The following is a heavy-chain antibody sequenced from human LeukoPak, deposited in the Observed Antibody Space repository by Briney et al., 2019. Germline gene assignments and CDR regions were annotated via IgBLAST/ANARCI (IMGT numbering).Heavy chain of an antibody. J-gene: IGHJ6*02. CDR1: GFTFSSYA. CDR3: ARGGSYYLMDV. D-gene: IGHD1-26*01. Sequence: GGSLRLSCAASGFTFSSYAMHWVRQAPGEGLEWVAVISYDGSNKYYADSVKGRFTISRDNSKNTLYLQMNSMRAEDTAVYYCARGGSYYLMDVWGQGTTVTVSS. V-gene: IGHV3-30-3*01. CDR2: ISYDGSNK.